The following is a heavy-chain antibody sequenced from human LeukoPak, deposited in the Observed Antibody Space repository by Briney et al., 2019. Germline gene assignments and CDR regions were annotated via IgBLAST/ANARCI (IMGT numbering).Heavy chain of an antibody. J-gene: IGHJ5*02. D-gene: IGHD3-22*01. V-gene: IGHV3-15*07. CDR1: GFTFSNAW. CDR3: ATGFYDST. Sequence: KPGGSLRLSCATSGFTFSNAWMNWVRQAPGKGLEWVGRIRSNSDGGTIDYAAPVKGRFTLSRDDSKTTLYLQMNSLQTEDTAVYYCATGFYDSTWGQGTLVTVSS. CDR2: IRSNSDGGTI.